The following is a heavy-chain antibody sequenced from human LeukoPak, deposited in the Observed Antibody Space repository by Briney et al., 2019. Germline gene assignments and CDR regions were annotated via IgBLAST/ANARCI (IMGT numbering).Heavy chain of an antibody. D-gene: IGHD4-23*01. Sequence: GGSLRLSCAASGFTVSSNYMSRVRQAPGKGLEWVSVIYSGGSTYYADSVKGRFTLSRDNSKNTLYLQMNSLRAEDTAVYYCARGWLRTYGGNPDAFDIWGQGTVVTVSS. CDR3: ARGWLRTYGGNPDAFDI. CDR1: GFTVSSNY. J-gene: IGHJ3*02. CDR2: IYSGGST. V-gene: IGHV3-53*01.